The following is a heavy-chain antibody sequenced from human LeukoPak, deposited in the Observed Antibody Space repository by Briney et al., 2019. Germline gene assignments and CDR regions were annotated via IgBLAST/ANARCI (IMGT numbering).Heavy chain of an antibody. Sequence: GGSLRLSCTVSEFTFSSYEMDWVRQAPGKGLEWVSYISSSGSTIYYADSVKGRFTISRDNAKSSLYLQMNSPRAEDTAVYYCAELGITMIGGVWGKGTTVTISS. J-gene: IGHJ6*04. V-gene: IGHV3-48*03. CDR2: ISSSGSTI. CDR1: EFTFSSYE. D-gene: IGHD3-10*02. CDR3: AELGITMIGGV.